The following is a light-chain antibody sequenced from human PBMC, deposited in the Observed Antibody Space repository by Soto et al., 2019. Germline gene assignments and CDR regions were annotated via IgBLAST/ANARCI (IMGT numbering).Light chain of an antibody. Sequence: DVVMTQTPLSLSVSPGQPASISCKSSQSLLHITGETFLFWYLQKPGQSPQILIYAVSTRVSGVPDRFSGSGSGTDFTLEISRVETDDVGMYYCMQSTQLPPTFGQGTRLGIE. V-gene: IGKV2D-29*02. CDR2: AVS. CDR1: QSLLHITGETF. J-gene: IGKJ5*01. CDR3: MQSTQLPPT.